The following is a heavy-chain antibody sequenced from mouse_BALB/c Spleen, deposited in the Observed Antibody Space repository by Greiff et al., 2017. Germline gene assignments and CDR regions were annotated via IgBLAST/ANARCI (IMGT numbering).Heavy chain of an antibody. J-gene: IGHJ4*01. V-gene: IGHV1-9*01. CDR1: GYTFSSYW. CDR2: ILPGSGST. CDR3: ARSGITTVVARGLDY. D-gene: IGHD1-1*01. Sequence: QVQLQQSGAELMKPGASVKISCKATGYTFSSYWIEWVKQRPGHGLEWIGEILPGSGSTNYNEKFKGKATFTADTSSNTAYMQLSSLTSEDSAVYYCARSGITTVVARGLDYWGQGTSVTVSS.